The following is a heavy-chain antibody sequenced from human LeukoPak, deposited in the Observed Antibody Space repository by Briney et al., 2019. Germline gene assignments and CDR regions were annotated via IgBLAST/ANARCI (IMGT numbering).Heavy chain of an antibody. D-gene: IGHD5-12*01. V-gene: IGHV4-34*01. CDR3: ARRTTDIPHRWFDP. CDR1: GGSFSGYY. Sequence: SETLSLTCAVYGGSFSGYYWSWIRQPPGKGLEWIGEINHSGSTNYNPSLKSRVTISVDTSKNQFSLKLCSVTAADTAVYYCARRTTDIPHRWFDPWGQGTLVTVSS. J-gene: IGHJ5*02. CDR2: INHSGST.